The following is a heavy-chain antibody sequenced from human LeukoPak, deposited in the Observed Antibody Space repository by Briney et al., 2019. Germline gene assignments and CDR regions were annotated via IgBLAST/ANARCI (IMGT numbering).Heavy chain of an antibody. J-gene: IGHJ4*02. CDR2: ISGTGSST. CDR1: GFTFSTYA. D-gene: IGHD3-22*01. V-gene: IGHV3-23*01. CDR3: AKGSFITMTAVLIDPFDY. Sequence: GGSLRLSCAASGFTFSTYAMSWVRQAPGKGLEWVSAISGTGSSTYYADSVKGRFTISRDNSKNMLNLQMNSLRAEDTAVYYCAKGSFITMTAVLIDPFDYWGQGTLVTVSS.